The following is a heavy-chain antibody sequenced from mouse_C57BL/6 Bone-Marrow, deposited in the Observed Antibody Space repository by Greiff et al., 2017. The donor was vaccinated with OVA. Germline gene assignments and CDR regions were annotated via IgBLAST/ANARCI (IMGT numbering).Heavy chain of an antibody. V-gene: IGHV3-6*01. Sequence: EVQLQQSGPGLVKPSQSLSLTCSVTGYSITSGYSWNWIRQFPGNKLEWMGYISYDGSNNYNPSLKNRISITRDTSKNQFFLKLNSVTTEDTATYYCANWGYYFDYWGQGTTLTVSS. CDR3: ANWGYYFDY. D-gene: IGHD4-1*01. J-gene: IGHJ2*01. CDR2: ISYDGSN. CDR1: GYSITSGYS.